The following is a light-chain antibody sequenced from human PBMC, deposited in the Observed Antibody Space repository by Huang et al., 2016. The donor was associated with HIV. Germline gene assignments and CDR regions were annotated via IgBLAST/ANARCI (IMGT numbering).Light chain of an antibody. CDR2: GAS. V-gene: IGKV3-20*01. CDR3: QQYGSSPTA. CDR1: QSVSSTY. J-gene: IGKJ1*01. Sequence: EIVLTQSPGTLSLSPGERATLSCRASQSVSSTYLAWYQQKPGQDPRLLIYGASSRATSIPDRFSGSGSGTDFTLTISRLEPEDFAVYYCQQYGSSPTAFGQGTKVEIK.